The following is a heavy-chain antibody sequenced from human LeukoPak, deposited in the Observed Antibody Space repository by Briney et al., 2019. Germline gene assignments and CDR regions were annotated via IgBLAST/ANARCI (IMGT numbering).Heavy chain of an antibody. V-gene: IGHV3-23*01. J-gene: IGHJ6*02. CDR2: ISGSGGST. CDR1: GFTFSSYA. CDR3: AKDLGSSTSCCAYYYGMDV. Sequence: GGSLRLSCAASGFTFSSYAMSWVRQAPGRGLEWVSAISGSGGSTYYADSVKGRFTISRDNSKNTLYLQMNSLRAEDTAVYYCAKDLGSSTSCCAYYYGMDVWGQGTTVTVSS. D-gene: IGHD2-2*01.